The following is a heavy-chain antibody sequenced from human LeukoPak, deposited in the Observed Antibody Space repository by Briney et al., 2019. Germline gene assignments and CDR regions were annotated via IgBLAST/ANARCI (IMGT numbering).Heavy chain of an antibody. CDR3: ARDHYGDYGYNWFDP. V-gene: IGHV4-34*01. D-gene: IGHD4-17*01. CDR1: GGSFSGYY. Sequence: SETLSLTCAVYGGSFSGYYWSWIRQPPGKGLEWIGSIYYSGSTYYNPSLKSRVTISVDTSKNQFSLKLSSVTAADTAVYYCARDHYGDYGYNWFDPWGQGTLVTVSS. CDR2: IYYSGST. J-gene: IGHJ5*02.